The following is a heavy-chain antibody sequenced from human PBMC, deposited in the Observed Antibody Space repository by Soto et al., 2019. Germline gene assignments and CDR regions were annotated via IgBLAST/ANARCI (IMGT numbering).Heavy chain of an antibody. Sequence: PGGSLRLSCAASGFTFSGSAMHWVRQAPGKGLEWVSAISGSGGSTYYADSVKGRFTISRDNSKNTLYLQMNSLRAEDTAVYYCAKENRYYYYGMDVWGQGTTVTVSS. CDR2: ISGSGGST. CDR3: AKENRYYYYGMDV. J-gene: IGHJ6*02. V-gene: IGHV3-23*01. CDR1: GFTFSGSA.